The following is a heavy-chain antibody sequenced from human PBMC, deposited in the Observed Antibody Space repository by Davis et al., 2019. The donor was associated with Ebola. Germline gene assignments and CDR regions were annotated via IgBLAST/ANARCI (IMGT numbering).Heavy chain of an antibody. CDR1: GFTFSSYS. Sequence: GESLKISCAASGFTFSSYSMNWVRQAPGKGLEWVSSISSSSSYIYYADSVKGRFTISRDNAKNSLYLQMNSLRAEDTAVYYCARDERRWLRYGMDVWGKGTTVTVSS. CDR2: ISSSSSYI. J-gene: IGHJ6*04. CDR3: ARDERRWLRYGMDV. D-gene: IGHD5-24*01. V-gene: IGHV3-21*01.